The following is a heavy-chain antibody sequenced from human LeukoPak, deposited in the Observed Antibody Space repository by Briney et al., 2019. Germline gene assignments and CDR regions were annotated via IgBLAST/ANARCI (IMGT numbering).Heavy chain of an antibody. CDR2: IRSKANSYAT. J-gene: IGHJ4*02. D-gene: IGHD2-15*01. CDR1: GFTFSGSA. CDR3: TGECSGGSCYSADY. Sequence: GGSLRLSCAASGFTFSGSAMHWVRQASGKGLQRVGRIRSKANSYATAYTASVKGRFTISRDDSKNTAYLQMNSLKTEDTAVYYCTGECSGGSCYSADYWGQGTLVTVSS. V-gene: IGHV3-73*01.